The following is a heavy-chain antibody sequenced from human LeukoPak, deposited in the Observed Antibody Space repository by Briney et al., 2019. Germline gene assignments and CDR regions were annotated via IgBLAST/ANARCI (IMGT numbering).Heavy chain of an antibody. V-gene: IGHV1-8*03. J-gene: IGHJ6*03. D-gene: IGHD5-12*01. CDR2: MNPNSGNT. CDR3: ARGRYSGYDHTYYYYMDV. CDR1: GYTFTSYD. Sequence: ASVKVSCKASGYTFTSYDINWVRQATGQGLEWMGWMNPNSGNTGYAQKFQGRVTITRNTSISTAYMELSSLRSEETAVYYCARGRYSGYDHTYYYYMDVWGKGTTVTISS.